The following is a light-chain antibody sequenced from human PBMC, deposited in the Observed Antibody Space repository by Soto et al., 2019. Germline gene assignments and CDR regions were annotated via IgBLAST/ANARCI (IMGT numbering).Light chain of an antibody. CDR2: WAS. V-gene: IGKV4-1*01. Sequence: DIVMTQSPDSLAVSLGERGTINCKSSRSILSGSNNYLAWYQQKPGQHPRLLIYWASTRESGVPDRFSGSGSGTDFTLTISSLQAEDVAVYYCQQYYSPPFAFGPGTKVDI. CDR3: QQYYSPPFA. CDR1: RSILSGSNNY. J-gene: IGKJ3*01.